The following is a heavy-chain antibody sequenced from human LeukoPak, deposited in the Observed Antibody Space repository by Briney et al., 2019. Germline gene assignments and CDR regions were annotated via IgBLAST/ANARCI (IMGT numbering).Heavy chain of an antibody. CDR2: INHSGST. D-gene: IGHD4-17*01. CDR1: GGSFSGYY. Sequence: SGTLSLTCAVYGGSFSGYYWSWIRQPPGKGLEWIGEINHSGSTNYNPSLKSRVTISVDTSKNRFSLKLSSVTAADTAVYYCASLHDYGAFDYWGQGTLVTVSS. CDR3: ASLHDYGAFDY. J-gene: IGHJ4*02. V-gene: IGHV4-34*01.